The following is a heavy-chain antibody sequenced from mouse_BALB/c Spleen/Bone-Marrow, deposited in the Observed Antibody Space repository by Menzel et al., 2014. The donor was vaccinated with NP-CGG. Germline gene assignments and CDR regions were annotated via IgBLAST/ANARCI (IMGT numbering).Heavy chain of an antibody. V-gene: IGHV2-2*02. CDR3: ARSPSMDY. CDR2: IWSGGIT. J-gene: IGHJ4*01. Sequence: VQLKESGPGLVQPSQSLSITCTVSGFSLSYYGVHWIRQSPGKGLEWLGVIWSGGITDYNASFISRLSISKDNSKSQVFFTMNSLQANDTAIYYCARSPSMDYWGPGTSVTVSS. CDR1: GFSLSYYG.